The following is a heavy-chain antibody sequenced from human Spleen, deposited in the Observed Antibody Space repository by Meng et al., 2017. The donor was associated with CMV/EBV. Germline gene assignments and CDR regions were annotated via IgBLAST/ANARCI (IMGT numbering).Heavy chain of an antibody. J-gene: IGHJ4*02. V-gene: IGHV3-30*02. Sequence: GAAGFTLRSYGIHEGRHAPGKRLKWVAFIGYDGSNKYYAESVKGRFTISRDNSKNTHYLQMNSLRTEETAVYYCAKDRYSSGWYFRDWGQGTLVTVSS. CDR2: IGYDGSNK. CDR3: AKDRYSSGWYFRD. CDR1: GFTLRSYG. D-gene: IGHD6-19*01.